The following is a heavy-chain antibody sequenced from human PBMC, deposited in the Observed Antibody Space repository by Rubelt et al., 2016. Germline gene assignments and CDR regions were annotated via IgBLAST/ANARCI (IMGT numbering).Heavy chain of an antibody. V-gene: IGHV5-10-1*01. CDR2: IDPSDSYT. CDR1: GYSFTSYW. Sequence: EVQLVQSGAEVKKPGESLRISCKGSGYSFTSYWISWVRQMPGKGLEWMGRIDPSDSYTNYSPSSQGTVTISADKAIRTAYLQWSSLKASDTAMYYCARSSGTTVTTVDYWGQGTLVTVSS. CDR3: ARSSGTTVTTVDY. J-gene: IGHJ4*02. D-gene: IGHD4-17*01.